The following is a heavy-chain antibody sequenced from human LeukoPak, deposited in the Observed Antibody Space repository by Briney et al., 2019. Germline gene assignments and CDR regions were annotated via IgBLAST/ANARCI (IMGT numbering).Heavy chain of an antibody. CDR1: GGSVSSGSYY. J-gene: IGHJ6*04. CDR3: ARDRYNWNDVMGDYYYYGMDV. V-gene: IGHV4-61*01. D-gene: IGHD1-1*01. CDR2: IYYSGST. Sequence: SETLSLTCTVSGGSVSSGSYYWSWIRQPPGKGLEWIGYIYYSGSTNYNPSPKSRVTISVDTSKNQFSLKLSSVTAADTAVYYCARDRYNWNDVMGDYYYYGMDVWGKGTTVTVSS.